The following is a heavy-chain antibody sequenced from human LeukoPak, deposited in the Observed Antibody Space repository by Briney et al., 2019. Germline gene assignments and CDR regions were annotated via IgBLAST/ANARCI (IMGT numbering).Heavy chain of an antibody. V-gene: IGHV3-30-3*01. CDR3: ARDRSSRHLDY. D-gene: IGHD6-6*01. J-gene: IGHJ4*02. CDR2: ISYDGSNK. CDR1: GFTFSSYA. Sequence: GGSLRLSCAASGFTFSSYAMHWVRQAPGKGLEWVAVISYDGSNKYYADSVKGRFTISRDNSRNTVYLQMNSLRAEDTAVYFCARDRSSRHLDYWGQGTLVTVSS.